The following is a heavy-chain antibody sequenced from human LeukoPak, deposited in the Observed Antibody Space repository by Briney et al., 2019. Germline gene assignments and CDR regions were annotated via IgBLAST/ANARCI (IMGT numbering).Heavy chain of an antibody. CDR3: ARERSELRFLEPYEDYFDY. CDR1: GYTFTGYY. CDR2: INPNSGGT. D-gene: IGHD3-3*01. J-gene: IGHJ4*02. V-gene: IGHV1-2*02. Sequence: ASVKVSCKASGYTFTGYYMHWVRQAPGQGLEWMGWINPNSGGTNYAQKFQGRVTMTRDTSISTAYMELSRLRSDDTAVYYCARERSELRFLEPYEDYFDYWGQGTLVTVSS.